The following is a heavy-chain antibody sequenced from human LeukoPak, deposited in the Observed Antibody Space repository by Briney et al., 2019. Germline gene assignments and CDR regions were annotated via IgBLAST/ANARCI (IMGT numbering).Heavy chain of an antibody. CDR3: AKYIVVVSAKGDYFDH. D-gene: IGHD2-2*01. CDR2: ISGSGGGT. V-gene: IGHV3-23*01. Sequence: PRGSLRLSCAASGFTFTNYAMSWVRQAPGKGLEWVSGISGSGGGTYYADSVKGRFTISRDNSKNTLYLQMNSLRAEDTAVYYCAKYIVVVSAKGDYFDHWGQGTLVTVSP. J-gene: IGHJ4*02. CDR1: GFTFTNYA.